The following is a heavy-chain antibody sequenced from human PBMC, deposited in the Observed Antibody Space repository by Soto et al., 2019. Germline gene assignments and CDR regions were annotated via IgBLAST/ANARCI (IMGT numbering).Heavy chain of an antibody. Sequence: QIQLVQSGSEVRMPGASVKVSCKASGYIFTTYSITWVRQAPGKGLEWMGWVSASNGKTNYAQKIQDRVTMTTDTATNTAYMELRSLRSDDTAVYYCASEAFVVYSSCFDPWGQGTLVTVSS. CDR3: ASEAFVVYSSCFDP. CDR1: GYIFTTYS. J-gene: IGHJ5*02. D-gene: IGHD6-13*01. V-gene: IGHV1-18*04. CDR2: VSASNGKT.